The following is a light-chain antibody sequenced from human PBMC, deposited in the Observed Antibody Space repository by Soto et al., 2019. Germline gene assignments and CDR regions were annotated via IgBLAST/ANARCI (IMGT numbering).Light chain of an antibody. CDR1: QSVSSY. Sequence: EIVLTQSPATLSLSPGERATLSCRASQSVSSYLAWYQQKPGQAPRLLIYDASNRATGIPARFSGSGAGTDFTLTISSPEPEDFAVYYCQQRSNWPHTFGQGTKLEIK. CDR3: QQRSNWPHT. J-gene: IGKJ2*01. V-gene: IGKV3-11*01. CDR2: DAS.